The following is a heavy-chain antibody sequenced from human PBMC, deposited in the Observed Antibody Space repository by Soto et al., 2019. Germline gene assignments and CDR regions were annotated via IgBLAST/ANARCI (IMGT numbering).Heavy chain of an antibody. J-gene: IGHJ5*02. CDR3: ARDRGDVIVVRGTWFDP. V-gene: IGHV1-18*04. CDR1: GYTLTSYG. D-gene: IGHD3-10*01. CDR2: ISPYNGNT. Sequence: QVQLVQSGAEVKKPGASVKVYCKASGYTLTSYGISWLRQAPGQGLEWMGWISPYNGNTNYAPEFRGRVTMTTDTSTSTAYMELRSLRSDDTAVYYCARDRGDVIVVRGTWFDPWGQGTLVIVSS.